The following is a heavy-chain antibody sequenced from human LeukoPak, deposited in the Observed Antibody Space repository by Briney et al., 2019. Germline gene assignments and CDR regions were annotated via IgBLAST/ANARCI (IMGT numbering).Heavy chain of an antibody. CDR2: VNPGDSET. D-gene: IGHD3-10*01. V-gene: IGHV5-51*01. CDR3: ARSGVTMIWGVTRPGWFDP. J-gene: IGHJ5*02. Sequence: GESLKISCKGSGYSFTNHWIAWVRQMPGKGLEWMGIVNPGDSETRYSPSFQGQVTISADKSISTAYLQWRSLKASDTAMYYCARSGVTMIWGVTRPGWFDPWGQGTRITVSS. CDR1: GYSFTNHW.